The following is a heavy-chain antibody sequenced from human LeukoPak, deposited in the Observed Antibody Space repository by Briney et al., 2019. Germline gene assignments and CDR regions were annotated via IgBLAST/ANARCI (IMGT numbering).Heavy chain of an antibody. CDR3: ARGPRLYGNCFDP. V-gene: IGHV3-49*04. D-gene: IGHD1-1*01. Sequence: PGGSLRLSCRGSGFKFGDYAMTWVRQAPGKGLEWVGLIRREASGGTTEFAASVKGRFTTSIDESKSIAYLQMNSLKTEDTGVYYCARGPRLYGNCFDPWGQGTLVTVSS. CDR2: IRREASGGTT. CDR1: GFKFGDYA. J-gene: IGHJ5*02.